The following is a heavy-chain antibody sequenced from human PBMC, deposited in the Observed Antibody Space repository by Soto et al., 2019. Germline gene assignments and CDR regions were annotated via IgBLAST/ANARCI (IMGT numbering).Heavy chain of an antibody. D-gene: IGHD6-13*01. CDR1: GGSFSGYY. CDR3: ARGGRGGPGQQLVRGIGY. J-gene: IGHJ4*02. CDR2: INHNGST. V-gene: IGHV4-34*01. Sequence: SETLSLTCAVYGGSFSGYYWSWIRQPPGKGLEWIGEINHNGSTNYNPFLKSRVTISVDTSKNLFSLKLSSVTAADTAVYYCARGGRGGPGQQLVRGIGYWGQGTLVTVSS.